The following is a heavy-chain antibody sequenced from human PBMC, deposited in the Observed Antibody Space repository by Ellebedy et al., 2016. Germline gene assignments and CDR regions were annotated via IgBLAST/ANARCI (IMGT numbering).Heavy chain of an antibody. CDR2: ISYSGST. CDR1: GGSISSSSYY. J-gene: IGHJ4*02. D-gene: IGHD6-19*01. CDR3: ARSGWYGYDY. V-gene: IGHV4-39*07. Sequence: SETLSLTXTVSGGSISSSSYYWGWLRQPPGKGLEWIGSISYSGSTYYNPSLKSRVTISVDTSKNQFSLKVTSVTAADTAVYYCARSGWYGYDYWGQGTLVTVSS.